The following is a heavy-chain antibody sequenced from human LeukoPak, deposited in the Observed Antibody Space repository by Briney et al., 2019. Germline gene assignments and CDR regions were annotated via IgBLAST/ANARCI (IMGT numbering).Heavy chain of an antibody. V-gene: IGHV4-39*07. CDR1: GGSISSSSYY. Sequence: SETLSLTCTVSGGSISSSSYYWGWIRQPPGKGLEWIGEINHSGSTNYNPSLKSRVTISVDTSKNQFSLKLSSATAADTAVYYCARGVAVAGAGWYFDYWGQGTLVTVSS. CDR3: ARGVAVAGAGWYFDY. D-gene: IGHD6-19*01. J-gene: IGHJ4*02. CDR2: INHSGST.